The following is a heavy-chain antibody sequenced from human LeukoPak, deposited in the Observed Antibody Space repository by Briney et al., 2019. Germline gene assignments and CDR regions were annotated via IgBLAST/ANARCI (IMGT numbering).Heavy chain of an antibody. V-gene: IGHV3-23*01. CDR2: ISGGGAYT. Sequence: GGSLRLSCGATGFTFSNYAMNWVRQAPGKGLEWVSGISGGGAYTYYADSVKGRFTISRDNSKHTLHLQMNSLRAEDTAVYYCAKDTLGATGDYWGQGTLVTVSS. CDR3: AKDTLGATGDY. J-gene: IGHJ4*02. CDR1: GFTFSNYA. D-gene: IGHD1-26*01.